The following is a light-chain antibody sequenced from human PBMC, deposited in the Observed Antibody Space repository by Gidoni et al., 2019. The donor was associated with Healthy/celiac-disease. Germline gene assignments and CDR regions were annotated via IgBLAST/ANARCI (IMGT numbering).Light chain of an antibody. J-gene: IGKJ3*01. Sequence: EIVLTQSPGTLSLSPGERATLSCRASQSVSSSYLAWYQQKPGQAPRLLIYGASSRATGIPDRCSGSGSGTDFTITISRLEHEDFAVYYCQQYGSSPTFGPGTKVDIK. CDR2: GAS. CDR1: QSVSSSY. V-gene: IGKV3-20*01. CDR3: QQYGSSPT.